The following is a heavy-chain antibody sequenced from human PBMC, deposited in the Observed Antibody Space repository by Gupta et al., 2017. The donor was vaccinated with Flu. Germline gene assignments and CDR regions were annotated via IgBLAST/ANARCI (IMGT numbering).Heavy chain of an antibody. Sequence: QVQLPESGPGLVKPSEPLSLPCTVSVGSIISYYWSWIRQPPGKGLEWIGYIYYRGSTKYNHSPKRRGTISVDTSKNQFARKLSCVTAADTAVYDCARAACRGARPVSLYYFDYGGQGTLVTV. J-gene: IGHJ4*02. V-gene: IGHV4-59*12. D-gene: IGHD6-6*01. CDR3: ARAACRGARPVSLYYFDY. CDR2: IYYRGST. CDR1: VGSIISYY.